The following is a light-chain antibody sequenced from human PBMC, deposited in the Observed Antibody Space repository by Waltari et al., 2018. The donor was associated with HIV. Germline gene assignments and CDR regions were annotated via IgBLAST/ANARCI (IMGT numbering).Light chain of an antibody. CDR1: SPNIGAGYD. CDR2: GNS. CDR3: QSYDSSLSGVI. J-gene: IGLJ2*01. V-gene: IGLV1-40*01. Sequence: QSVLTQPPSVSGAPGQRVTLSRTGSSPNIGAGYDVPWYQQLPGTAPKLLIYGNSDRPSGVPDRFSGSKSGTSASLAITGLQAEDEADYFCQSYDSSLSGVIFGGGTKLTVL.